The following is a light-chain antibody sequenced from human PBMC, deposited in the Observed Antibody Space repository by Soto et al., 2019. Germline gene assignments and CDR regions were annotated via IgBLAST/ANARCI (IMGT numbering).Light chain of an antibody. Sequence: EXVLTQSPGTLSLSPGERATLSCRASQSVSSSYLAWYQQKPGQAPRLLIYGASSRATGIPDRFSGSGSGTDFTFTISRLEPEDFAVYYCQQYGSSLVTFGPGTKVDIK. CDR3: QQYGSSLVT. V-gene: IGKV3-20*01. J-gene: IGKJ3*01. CDR1: QSVSSSY. CDR2: GAS.